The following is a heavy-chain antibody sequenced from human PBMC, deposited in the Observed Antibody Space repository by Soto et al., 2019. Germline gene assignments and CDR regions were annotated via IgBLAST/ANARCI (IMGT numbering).Heavy chain of an antibody. J-gene: IGHJ4*02. D-gene: IGHD2-15*01. CDR2: ISYDGSNK. CDR3: AKERMRYCSGGSCYLDY. V-gene: IGHV3-30*18. Sequence: GGSLRLSCAASVFTFSSYGMHWVRQAPGKGLEWVAVISYDGSNKYYADSVKGRFTISRDNSKNTLYLQMNSLRAEDTAVYYCAKERMRYCSGGSCYLDYWGQGTLVTVSS. CDR1: VFTFSSYG.